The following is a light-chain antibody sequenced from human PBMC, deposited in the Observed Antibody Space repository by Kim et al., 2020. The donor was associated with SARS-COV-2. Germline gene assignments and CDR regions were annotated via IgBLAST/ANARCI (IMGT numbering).Light chain of an antibody. Sequence: QSALTQPPSASGSPGQSVTISCTGSSSDVGGYNYVSWYQQHPGKAPKLMVYDVSKRPSGVPDRFSGSKSGNTASLTVSGLQAEDEADYYCSSYAGTYGMFGGGTQLTVL. V-gene: IGLV2-8*01. J-gene: IGLJ3*02. CDR3: SSYAGTYGM. CDR2: DVS. CDR1: SSDVGGYNY.